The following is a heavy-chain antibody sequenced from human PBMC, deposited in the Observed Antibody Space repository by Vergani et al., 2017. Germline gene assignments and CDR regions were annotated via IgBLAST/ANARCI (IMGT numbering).Heavy chain of an antibody. CDR1: GYTFPTYG. J-gene: IGHJ5*02. V-gene: IGHV1-18*04. CDR2: INAYNGYT. D-gene: IGHD1/OR15-1a*01. CDR3: ARVQNNGPTNWFAP. Sequence: QVQLVQSGAEVKKPGASVKVSCKASGYTFPTYGISWVRQAPGQGLEWMGSINAYNGYTNYAQNFQGRVTMTTDTSTTTAYMELRSLRSDDTAVSYCARVQNNGPTNWFAPWGQGTLVTVSS.